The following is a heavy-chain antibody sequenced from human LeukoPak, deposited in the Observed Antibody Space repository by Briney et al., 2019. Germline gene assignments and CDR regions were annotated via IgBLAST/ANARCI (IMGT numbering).Heavy chain of an antibody. J-gene: IGHJ3*02. V-gene: IGHV4-34*01. CDR1: GGSFTGYH. Sequence: SETLSLTCAVYGGSFTGYHWSWIRQSPGKGLEWIGEINRSGATNYNPSLKSRVTISVDRSKNQFSLKLSSVTAADTAVYYCARGGVVGWELLSGAFDIWGQGTMVTVSS. D-gene: IGHD1-26*01. CDR3: ARGGVVGWELLSGAFDI. CDR2: INRSGAT.